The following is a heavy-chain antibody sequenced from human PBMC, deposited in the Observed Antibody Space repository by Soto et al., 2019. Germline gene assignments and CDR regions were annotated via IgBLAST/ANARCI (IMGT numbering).Heavy chain of an antibody. D-gene: IGHD3-22*01. J-gene: IGHJ4*02. CDR3: AISSSGYSHFDY. Sequence: PSETLSLTCTVSGGSISSGDYYWSWIRQPPGKGLEWIGYIYYSGSTYYNPSLKSRVTISVDTSKNQFSLKLSSVTAADTAVYYCAISSSGYSHFDYWGQGTLVTVYS. V-gene: IGHV4-30-4*01. CDR2: IYYSGST. CDR1: GGSISSGDYY.